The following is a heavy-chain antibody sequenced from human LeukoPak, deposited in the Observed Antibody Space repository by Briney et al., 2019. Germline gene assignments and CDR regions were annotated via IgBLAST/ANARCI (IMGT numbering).Heavy chain of an antibody. CDR2: IIPILGIA. Sequence: SVKVSCKASGGTFSSYASSWVRQAPGQGLEWMGRIIPILGIANYAQKFQGRVTITADKSTSTAYMELSSLRSEDTAVYYCARVHDYGDYEGDYWGQGTLVT. V-gene: IGHV1-69*04. J-gene: IGHJ4*02. CDR3: ARVHDYGDYEGDY. CDR1: GGTFSSYA. D-gene: IGHD4-17*01.